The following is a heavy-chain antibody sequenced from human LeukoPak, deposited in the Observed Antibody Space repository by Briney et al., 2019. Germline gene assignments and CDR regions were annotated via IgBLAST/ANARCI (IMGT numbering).Heavy chain of an antibody. Sequence: GGSLRLSCAASGFTVSSNYMSWVRQAPGKGLEWVSVIYSGGSTYYADSVKGRFTISRDNSKNTLYLQMNSLRAEDTAVYYCAKSDIVVVPAAIRERGPFDYWGQGTLVTVSS. D-gene: IGHD2-2*02. J-gene: IGHJ4*02. CDR3: AKSDIVVVPAAIRERGPFDY. V-gene: IGHV3-53*01. CDR2: IYSGGST. CDR1: GFTVSSNY.